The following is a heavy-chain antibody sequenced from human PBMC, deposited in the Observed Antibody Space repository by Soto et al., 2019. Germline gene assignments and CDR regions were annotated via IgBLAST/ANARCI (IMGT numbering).Heavy chain of an antibody. V-gene: IGHV3-33*01. J-gene: IGHJ4*02. CDR1: GFTFSSYG. CDR3: ARDPAARRFDY. D-gene: IGHD2-2*01. Sequence: QVQLVESGGGVVQPGRSLSLSCAASGFTFSSYGMHWVRQAPGKGLEWVAVIWYDGSNKYYADSVKGRFTISRDNSKNTLYLQMNSLRAEDTAVYYCARDPAARRFDYWGQGTLVTVSS. CDR2: IWYDGSNK.